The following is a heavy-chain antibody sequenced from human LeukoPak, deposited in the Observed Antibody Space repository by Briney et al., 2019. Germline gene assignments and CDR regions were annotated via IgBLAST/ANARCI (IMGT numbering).Heavy chain of an antibody. CDR2: IYAGNGNT. CDR3: AREGYSSSWYWFDP. V-gene: IGHV1-3*01. D-gene: IGHD6-13*01. Sequence: GASVKVSCKASGYTFTSYAMHWVRQAPGQRLEWMGWIYAGNGNTKYSQKFQGRVTITRDTSASTAYMELSSLRSEDTAVYYCAREGYSSSWYWFDPWGQGTLVTVSS. J-gene: IGHJ5*02. CDR1: GYTFTSYA.